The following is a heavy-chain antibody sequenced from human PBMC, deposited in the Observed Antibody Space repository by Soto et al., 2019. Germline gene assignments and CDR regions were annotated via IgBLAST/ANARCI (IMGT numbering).Heavy chain of an antibody. CDR2: IKSKTDGGTT. D-gene: IGHD5-18*01. J-gene: IGHJ4*02. CDR3: TTATWIQLWLLSY. V-gene: IGHV3-15*07. Sequence: GGSLRLSCAASGFTFSNAWMNWVRQAPGKGLEWVGRIKSKTDGGTTDYAAPVKGRFTISRGDSKNTLYLQMNSLKTEDTAVYYFTTATWIQLWLLSYWGQGTLVTVSS. CDR1: GFTFSNAW.